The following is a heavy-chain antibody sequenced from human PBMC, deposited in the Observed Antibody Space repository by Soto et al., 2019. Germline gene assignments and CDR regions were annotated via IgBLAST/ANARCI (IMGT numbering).Heavy chain of an antibody. CDR2: IKHSGST. J-gene: IGHJ3*02. V-gene: IGHV4-34*01. CDR3: ARASVVILTGSTRALDAFDI. Sequence: QVQLQQWGAGLLKPSETLSLTCAVYGGSFSGYYWSWIRQPPGKGLEWIGEIKHSGSTNYNPSLKSRVTISVDTSKNQFSLKLSSVTAADTAVYYCARASVVILTGSTRALDAFDIWGQGTMVTVSS. CDR1: GGSFSGYY. D-gene: IGHD3-9*01.